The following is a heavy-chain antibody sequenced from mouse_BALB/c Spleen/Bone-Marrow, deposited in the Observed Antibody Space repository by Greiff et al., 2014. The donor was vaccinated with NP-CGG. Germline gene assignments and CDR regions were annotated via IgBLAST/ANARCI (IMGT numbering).Heavy chain of an antibody. J-gene: IGHJ2*01. CDR3: ARGGISVDY. CDR2: IYPGDGDT. CDR1: GYVFSTYW. Sequence: VQRVESGAELVRPGSSVKISCESSGYVFSTYWINWVKQRPGQGLEWIGQIYPGDGDTDYNGKFKDKATLTADKSSNTAYMQLSSLTSEDPAVYFCARGGISVDYWGQGTTLTVSS. V-gene: IGHV1-80*01.